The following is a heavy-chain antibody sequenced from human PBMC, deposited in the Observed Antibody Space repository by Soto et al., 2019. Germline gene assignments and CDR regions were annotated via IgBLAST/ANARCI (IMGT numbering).Heavy chain of an antibody. V-gene: IGHV4-28*01. CDR1: GYSISSSNW. CDR3: ARREIQGPIDY. Sequence: QVQLQESGPGLVKPSDTLSLTCAVSGYSISSSNWWGWIRQPPGKGMEWIGYIYYSGTTYYNPSLKSRVTMSVDTSKNQFSLKLTSVTAVDTAVYDCARREIQGPIDYWGQGTLVTVSS. J-gene: IGHJ4*02. CDR2: IYYSGTT. D-gene: IGHD1-26*01.